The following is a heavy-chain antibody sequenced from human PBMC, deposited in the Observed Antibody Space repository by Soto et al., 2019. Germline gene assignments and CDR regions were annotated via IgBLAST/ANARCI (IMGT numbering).Heavy chain of an antibody. CDR1: RLSVKSYA. CDR2: ISGSGGST. V-gene: IGHV3-23*01. Sequence: GGSMELGCAASRLSVKSYAVAGFLQDKGKGLEWVSAISGSGGSTYYADSVKGRFTISRDNSKNTLYLQMNSLRAEDTAVYYCAKDPPITIFGVVISTAWGQGTLVTVSS. CDR3: AKDPPITIFGVVISTA. J-gene: IGHJ5*02. D-gene: IGHD3-3*01.